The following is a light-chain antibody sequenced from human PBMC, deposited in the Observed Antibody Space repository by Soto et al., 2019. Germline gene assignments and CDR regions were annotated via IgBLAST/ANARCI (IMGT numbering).Light chain of an antibody. CDR3: QQYDISPRT. V-gene: IGKV3-20*01. Sequence: MLITHSAGPWSVSPGDRVXXSCRTSHSVNSHVAWYQQKPGQAPRLIIYGASNRATGIPDRFSGSGSGTEFTLTIGRLEPEDFAVYYCQQYDISPRTFGQGTKVDIK. J-gene: IGKJ1*01. CDR1: HSVNSH. CDR2: GAS.